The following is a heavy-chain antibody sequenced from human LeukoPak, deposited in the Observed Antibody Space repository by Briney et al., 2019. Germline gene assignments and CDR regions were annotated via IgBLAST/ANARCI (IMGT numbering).Heavy chain of an antibody. D-gene: IGHD4-23*01. CDR1: GFTLSSYS. Sequence: GGSLRLSCAASGFTLSSYSMNWVRQAPGKGLEWVSYISSSSSTIYYADSVKGRFTISRDNAKNSLYLQMNSLRAEDTAVYYCARVTLGDAFDIWGQGTMVTVSS. V-gene: IGHV3-48*01. CDR2: ISSSSSTI. CDR3: ARVTLGDAFDI. J-gene: IGHJ3*02.